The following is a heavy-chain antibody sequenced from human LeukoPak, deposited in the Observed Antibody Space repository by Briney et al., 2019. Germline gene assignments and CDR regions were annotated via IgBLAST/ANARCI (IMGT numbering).Heavy chain of an antibody. CDR2: ISGSGGST. D-gene: IGHD3-9*01. CDR1: GFTFSSYA. CDR3: AKSPSLLTGYDYYYMDV. V-gene: IGHV3-23*01. J-gene: IGHJ6*03. Sequence: GGSLRLSCAASGFTFSSYAMSWVRQAPGKGLEWVSAISGSGGSTYYADPVKGRFTISRDNSKNTLYLQMNSLRAEDTAVYYCAKSPSLLTGYDYYYMDVWGKGTTVTVSS.